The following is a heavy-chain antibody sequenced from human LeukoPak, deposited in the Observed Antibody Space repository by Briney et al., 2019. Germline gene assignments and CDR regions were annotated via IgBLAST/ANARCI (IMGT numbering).Heavy chain of an antibody. V-gene: IGHV3-30*18. CDR2: ISYDGSNK. J-gene: IGHJ4*02. CDR3: AKEIVATLDY. Sequence: GGSLRLSCAASGFTFSSYGMHWVRQAPGKGLEWVAVISYDGSNKYYADSVKGRFTISRDSSKNTLYLQMNSLRAEDTAVYYCAKEIVATLDYWGQGTLVTVSS. D-gene: IGHD5-12*01. CDR1: GFTFSSYG.